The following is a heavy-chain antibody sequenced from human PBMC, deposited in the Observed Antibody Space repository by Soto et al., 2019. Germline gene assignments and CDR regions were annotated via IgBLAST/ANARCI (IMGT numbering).Heavy chain of an antibody. D-gene: IGHD3-22*01. CDR3: TTEVTMIVVVPDY. CDR2: IKRKTDGGTT. Sequence: SVSNAWMNWVRQAPVKGLEWVGRIKRKTDGGTTDYAAPVKGRFTISRDDSKKTLYLQMNSLKTEDTAVYYCTTEVTMIVVVPDYWGQGTLVTVSS. J-gene: IGHJ4*02. CDR1: SVSNAW. V-gene: IGHV3-15*07.